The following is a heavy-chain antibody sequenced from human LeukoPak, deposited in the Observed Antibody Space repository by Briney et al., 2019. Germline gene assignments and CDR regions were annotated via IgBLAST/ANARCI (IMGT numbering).Heavy chain of an antibody. J-gene: IGHJ4*02. V-gene: IGHV1-3*01. CDR3: ARLDSSGYYYEY. D-gene: IGHD3-22*01. CDR2: INAGNGNT. Sequence: ASVKVSCKASGYTFTRYAMHWVRQAPGQRPEWMGWINAGNGNTKYSQKFQGRVTITRDTSASTAYMELSSLTSEDTAVYYCARLDSSGYYYEYWGQGTLVTVSS. CDR1: GYTFTRYA.